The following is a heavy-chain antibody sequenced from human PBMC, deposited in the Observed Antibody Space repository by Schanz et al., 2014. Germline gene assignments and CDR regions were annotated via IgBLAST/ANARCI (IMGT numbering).Heavy chain of an antibody. CDR2: ITYNGGTI. CDR1: GITFSSHS. Sequence: EVHLVESGGGLVQPGGSLRLSCAASGITFSSHSFNWVRQAPGKGLEWISYITYNGGTIYYADSVKGRFTISRDNAKSSLYLEINSLSAEDTALYCCACERRNADLDDWGQGTLVTVSS. D-gene: IGHD1-1*01. CDR3: ACERRNADLDD. J-gene: IGHJ4*02. V-gene: IGHV3-48*01.